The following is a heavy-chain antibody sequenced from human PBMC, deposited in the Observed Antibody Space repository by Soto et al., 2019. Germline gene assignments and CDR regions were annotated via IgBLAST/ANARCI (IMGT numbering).Heavy chain of an antibody. J-gene: IGHJ6*02. CDR2: ISAYNGNT. Sequence: QVRLVQSGAEVKKPGASVKVSCKASGYTFTSYGISWVRQAPGQGLEWMGWISAYNGNTNYAQKLQGRVTMTTDTSTSTAYMELRSLRSDDTSVYYCARDLGPQYYYYYGMDVWGQGTTVTVSS. CDR3: ARDLGPQYYYYYGMDV. CDR1: GYTFTSYG. V-gene: IGHV1-18*01.